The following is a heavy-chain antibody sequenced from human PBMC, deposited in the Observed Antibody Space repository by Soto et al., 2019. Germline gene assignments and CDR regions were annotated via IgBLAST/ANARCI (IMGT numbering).Heavy chain of an antibody. D-gene: IGHD6-6*01. CDR3: ASVTYSSSSGWFDP. V-gene: IGHV1-69*06. CDR1: GGTFSSYA. J-gene: IGHJ5*02. Sequence: QVQLVQSGAEVKKPGSSVKVSCKASGGTFSSYAISWVRQAPGQGLEWMGGIIPLFGTANYAQKFQGRVTITADKSTSTAYMELSSLRSADTAVYYCASVTYSSSSGWFDPWGQGTLVTVSS. CDR2: IIPLFGTA.